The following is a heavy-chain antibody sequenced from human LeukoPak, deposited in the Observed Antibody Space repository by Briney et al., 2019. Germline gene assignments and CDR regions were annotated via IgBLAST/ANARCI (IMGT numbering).Heavy chain of an antibody. CDR3: PRDCHCSGGSCNFTVEVNNAIDI. J-gene: IGHJ3*02. D-gene: IGHD2-15*01. CDR1: GFTFSDYI. CDR2: ISSSSCYK. Sequence: GGSLRLSCAASGFTFSDYIMNWVRQAPGKGLEWVSLISSSSCYKYYADSVKGRFTISSDNAQNSLYLQMNSLRPEDAGVYYCPRDCHCSGGSCNFTVEVNNAIDIWRRGTMLTVSS. V-gene: IGHV3-21*01.